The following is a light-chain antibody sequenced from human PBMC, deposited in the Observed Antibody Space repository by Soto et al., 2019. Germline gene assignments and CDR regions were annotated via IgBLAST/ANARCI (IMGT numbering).Light chain of an antibody. V-gene: IGLV1-40*01. Sequence: QSVLTQPPSVSGAPGQRVTISCTGSSSNIGAGYDVHWYQQLPTTAPKLLIYGNSNRPSGVPDRFSGSKSGTSASLAITGLQAEDEADYYCQPYDSSLSGVVFGGGTKLTVL. CDR3: QPYDSSLSGVV. CDR2: GNS. J-gene: IGLJ2*01. CDR1: SSNIGAGYD.